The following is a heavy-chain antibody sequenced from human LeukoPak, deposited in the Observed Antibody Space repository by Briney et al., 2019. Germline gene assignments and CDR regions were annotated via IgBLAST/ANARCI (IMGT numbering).Heavy chain of an antibody. J-gene: IGHJ6*03. CDR2: ISSSGSTI. V-gene: IGHV3-48*03. Sequence: PGGSLRLSCAASGFTFSSYEMNWVRQAPGKGLEWVSYISSSGSTIYYADSVKGRFTISRDNAKNSLYLQMNSLRAEDTAVYYCARDRVAAAGTTYYYYMDVWGKGTTVTVSS. CDR1: GFTFSSYE. D-gene: IGHD6-13*01. CDR3: ARDRVAAAGTTYYYYMDV.